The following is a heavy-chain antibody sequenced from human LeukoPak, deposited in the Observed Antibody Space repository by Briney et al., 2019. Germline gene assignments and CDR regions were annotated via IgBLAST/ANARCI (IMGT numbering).Heavy chain of an antibody. J-gene: IGHJ4*02. Sequence: SETLSLTCTVSGGSISSYYWSWIRQPPGKGLEWIGYIYYSGSTNYNPSLKSRVAISVVTSKNQFSLKLSSVTAADTAVYYCARDTAMALDYWGQGTLVTVSS. V-gene: IGHV4-59*01. CDR1: GGSISSYY. D-gene: IGHD5-18*01. CDR2: IYYSGST. CDR3: ARDTAMALDY.